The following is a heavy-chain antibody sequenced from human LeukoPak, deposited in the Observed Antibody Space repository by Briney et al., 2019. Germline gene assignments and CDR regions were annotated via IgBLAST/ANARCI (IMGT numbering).Heavy chain of an antibody. CDR1: GGSISSNY. V-gene: IGHV4-59*13. D-gene: IGHD1-14*01. CDR2: IHYNGDT. J-gene: IGHJ4*03. CDR3: AGYDHTNYLAN. Sequence: SESLSLTCIVSGGSISSNYWSWIRQPPGKGLEWKGLEWIGYIHYNGDTNYNPSLKSRVTISLDTSKNQLSLNLSSVTAADTAVYFCAGYDHTNYLANWGQGALVTVSS.